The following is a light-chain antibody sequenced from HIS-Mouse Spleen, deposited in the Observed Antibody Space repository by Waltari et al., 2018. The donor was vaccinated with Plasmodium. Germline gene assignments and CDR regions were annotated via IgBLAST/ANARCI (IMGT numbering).Light chain of an antibody. J-gene: IGKJ1*01. CDR2: AAS. CDR1: QSISNY. Sequence: DIQMTQSPSSLSASVGDRVTIICRASQSISNYLNWYQQKPGKAPKFLIYAASTLQSGVPSRFSGSGSGTDFTLTISSLQPEDFATYYCQQSYSTWTFGQGTKVEIK. CDR3: QQSYSTWT. V-gene: IGKV1-39*01.